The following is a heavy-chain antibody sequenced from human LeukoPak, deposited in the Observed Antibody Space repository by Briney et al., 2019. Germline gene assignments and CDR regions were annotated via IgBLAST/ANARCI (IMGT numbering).Heavy chain of an antibody. D-gene: IGHD3-10*01. V-gene: IGHV4-38-2*02. CDR1: GYSISSGYY. CDR3: ARASGYYGSGRKGGSWFDP. Sequence: PSETLSLTCTVSGYSISSGYYWGWIRQPPGKGLEWIGSIYHSGSTYYNPSLKSRVTISVDTSKNQFSLKLSSVTAADTAVYYCARASGYYGSGRKGGSWFDPWGQGTLVTVSS. J-gene: IGHJ5*02. CDR2: IYHSGST.